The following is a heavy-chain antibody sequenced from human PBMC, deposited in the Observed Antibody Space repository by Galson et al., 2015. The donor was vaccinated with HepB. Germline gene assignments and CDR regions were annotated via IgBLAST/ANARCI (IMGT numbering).Heavy chain of an antibody. CDR3: ARDASTGTTVDTGFDY. CDR2: INPSGGST. CDR1: GCTFTSYY. Sequence: SVKVSCKASGCTFTSYYMHWVRQAPGQGLEWMGIINPSGGSTSYAQKFQGRVTMTRDTSTSTVYMELSSLRSEDTAVYYCARDASTGTTVDTGFDYWGQGTLVTVSS. V-gene: IGHV1-46*01. D-gene: IGHD1-1*01. J-gene: IGHJ4*02.